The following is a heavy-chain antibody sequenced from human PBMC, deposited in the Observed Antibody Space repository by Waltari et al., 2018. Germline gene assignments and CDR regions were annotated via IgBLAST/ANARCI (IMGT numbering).Heavy chain of an antibody. Sequence: EGQLLESGGGLVQPGGSLRLSCLASGFTFSNYAMTWVRQGPGKGLDWVSAISGGGIKTYYADSVKGRFTISRDNSKNTLYLQMNSLRAEDTAVYSCARVHSLGQYDSNGQESNFDHWGQGALVTVSS. V-gene: IGHV3-23*01. J-gene: IGHJ4*02. CDR3: ARVHSLGQYDSNGQESNFDH. D-gene: IGHD3-16*01. CDR2: ISGGGIKT. CDR1: GFTFSNYA.